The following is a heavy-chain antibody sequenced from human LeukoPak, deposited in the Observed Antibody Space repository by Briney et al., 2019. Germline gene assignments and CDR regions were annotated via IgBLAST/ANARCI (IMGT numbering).Heavy chain of an antibody. CDR3: ARPRQDGEIFDH. CDR2: IKQDGSAE. Sequence: GGSLRLSCVASGFSFSSYWMSWARQVPGKGLEWVADIKQDGSAELYVDSVKGRFTISRDNAKKSLYLQMNSLRVEDTAVYYCARPRQDGEIFDHWGQGTLVTVSS. J-gene: IGHJ4*02. CDR1: GFSFSSYW. D-gene: IGHD5-24*01. V-gene: IGHV3-7*03.